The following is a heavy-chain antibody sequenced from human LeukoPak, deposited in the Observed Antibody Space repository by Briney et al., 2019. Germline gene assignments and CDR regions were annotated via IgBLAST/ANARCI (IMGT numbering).Heavy chain of an antibody. V-gene: IGHV4-59*01. D-gene: IGHD3-10*01. J-gene: IGHJ4*02. CDR1: GGSISSYY. CDR2: IYYSGST. CDR3: ARATTGSGSYNPSIPDY. Sequence: SETLSLTCTVSGGSISSYYWSWIRQPPGKGLEWIGYIYYSGSTNYNPSLKSRATISVDTSKNQFSLELSSVTAADTAVYYCARATTGSGSYNPSIPDYWGQGTLVTVSS.